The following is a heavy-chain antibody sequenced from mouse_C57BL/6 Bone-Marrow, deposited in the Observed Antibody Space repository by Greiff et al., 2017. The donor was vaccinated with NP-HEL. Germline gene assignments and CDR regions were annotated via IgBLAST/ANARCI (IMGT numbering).Heavy chain of an antibody. CDR2: IYPGSGNT. D-gene: IGHD3-3*01. V-gene: IGHV1-66*01. Sequence: QVQLQQSGPELVKPGASVKISCKASGYSFTSYYIHWVKQRPGQGLEWIGWIYPGSGNTKYNEKFKGKATLTADTSSSTAYMQLSSLTSEDAAVYYCARSWLGFDYWGQGTTLTVSS. CDR1: GYSFTSYY. J-gene: IGHJ2*01. CDR3: ARSWLGFDY.